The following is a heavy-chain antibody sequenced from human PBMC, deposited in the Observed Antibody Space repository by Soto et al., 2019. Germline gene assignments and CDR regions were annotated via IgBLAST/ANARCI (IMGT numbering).Heavy chain of an antibody. D-gene: IGHD3-10*01. J-gene: IGHJ6*02. Sequence: PGGSLRLSCAASGFTFSSYAMHWVRQAPGKGLEWVAVISYDGSNKYYADSVKGRFTISRDNSKNTLYLQMNSLRAEDTAVYYCARDPSDYGSGLGALYYYYNDGMDVWGQGTTVTVSS. CDR1: GFTFSSYA. CDR2: ISYDGSNK. CDR3: ARDPSDYGSGLGALYYYYNDGMDV. V-gene: IGHV3-30-3*01.